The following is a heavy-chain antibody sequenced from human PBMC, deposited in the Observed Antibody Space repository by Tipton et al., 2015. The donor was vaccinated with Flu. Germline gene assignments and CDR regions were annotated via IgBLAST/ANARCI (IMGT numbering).Heavy chain of an antibody. V-gene: IGHV3-21*01. Sequence: QLVQSGGGLVKPGGSLRLSCAASGFPFSTYTMSWVRQAPGQGLEWVSSLTSSSSSIYYADSVKGRFTISRDNAKNSLYLQMNSLRAEDTAVYYCARGMNTGLVDVWGQGTTVTVSS. CDR2: LTSSSSSI. CDR1: GFPFSTYT. D-gene: IGHD1-14*01. J-gene: IGHJ6*02. CDR3: ARGMNTGLVDV.